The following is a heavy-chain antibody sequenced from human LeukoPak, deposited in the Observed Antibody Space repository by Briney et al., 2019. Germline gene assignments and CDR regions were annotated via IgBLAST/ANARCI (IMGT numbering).Heavy chain of an antibody. J-gene: IGHJ3*02. V-gene: IGHV1-69*04. D-gene: IGHD1-26*01. CDR1: GGTFSSYA. CDR2: IIPILGLA. CDR3: ARQSGSFPDAFDI. Sequence: ASVKVSCKASGGTFSSYAISWLRQAPGQGLEWMGRIIPILGLANYAQKFQGRVTITADKSTSTAYMELSSLRSEDTAVYYCARQSGSFPDAFDIWGQGTMVTVSS.